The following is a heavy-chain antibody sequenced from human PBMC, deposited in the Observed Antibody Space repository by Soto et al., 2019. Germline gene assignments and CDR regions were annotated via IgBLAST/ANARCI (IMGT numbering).Heavy chain of an antibody. Sequence: QVQLVQSGAEVKKPGASVKVSCKASGYTFTSYGISWVRQAPGQGLEWMGWISAYNGNTNYAQKLQGRVTMTTDTSTSTAYMELRSPRSDDTAVYYCARDIVVVPAAMRVTYFDYWGQGTLVTVSS. V-gene: IGHV1-18*01. CDR2: ISAYNGNT. D-gene: IGHD2-2*01. CDR3: ARDIVVVPAAMRVTYFDY. CDR1: GYTFTSYG. J-gene: IGHJ4*02.